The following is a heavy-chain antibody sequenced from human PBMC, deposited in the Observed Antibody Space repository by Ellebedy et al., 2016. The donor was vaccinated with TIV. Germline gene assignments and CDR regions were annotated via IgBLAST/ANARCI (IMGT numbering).Heavy chain of an antibody. CDR2: IYGDGRT. J-gene: IGHJ4*02. CDR3: TRDRRGFLDY. CDR1: GFIVSANY. Sequence: GESLKISCAASGFIVSANYITWVRQPPGKGLEWVAVIYGDGRTSYADSVKGRFTITRDISKNTLYLQMNALTGEDPAVYYCTRDRRGFLDYWGQGTPVIVSS. V-gene: IGHV3-53*01.